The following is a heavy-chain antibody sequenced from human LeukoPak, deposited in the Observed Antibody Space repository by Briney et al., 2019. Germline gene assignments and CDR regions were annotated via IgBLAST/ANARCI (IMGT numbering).Heavy chain of an antibody. CDR2: IYSGGST. CDR1: GFTVSSNY. V-gene: IGHV3-53*01. D-gene: IGHD2-2*01. J-gene: IGHJ6*03. Sequence: GGSLRLSCAASGFTVSSNYMSWVRQAPGKGLEWVSVIYSGGSTYYADSVKGRFTISRDNSKNTLYLQMNSLRAEDTAVYYCARGRKSRIVVVPAAKTHYYYYMDVWGKGTTVTVSS. CDR3: ARGRKSRIVVVPAAKTHYYYYMDV.